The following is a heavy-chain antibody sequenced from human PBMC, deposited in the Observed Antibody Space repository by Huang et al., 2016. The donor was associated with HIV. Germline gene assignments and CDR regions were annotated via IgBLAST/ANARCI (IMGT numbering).Heavy chain of an antibody. CDR3: TKGHYYDTNGYVAFDI. Sequence: QVQLVESGGGVVRPGRSLRLSCAASRFTFSKFAMHGVRQAPGKGLECMAVISYDGSSKRYADSVTGRLTISRDNSNNTLYLQMNSLTVEDTAVYYCTKGHYYDTNGYVAFDIWGQGTMVTVSS. D-gene: IGHD3-22*01. V-gene: IGHV3-30*18. CDR1: RFTFSKFA. CDR2: ISYDGSSK. J-gene: IGHJ3*02.